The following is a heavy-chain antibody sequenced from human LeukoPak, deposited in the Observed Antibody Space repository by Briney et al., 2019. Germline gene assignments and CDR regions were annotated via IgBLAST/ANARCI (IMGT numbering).Heavy chain of an antibody. CDR2: INPNSGGT. Sequence: ASVKVSCKASGYTFTGYYMHWVRQAPGQGLEWVGWINPNSGGTNYAQKFQGRVTMTRDTSISTAYMELSRLRSDDTAVYYCAREGEGYSSSSCDYWGQGTLVTVSS. CDR3: AREGEGYSSSSCDY. J-gene: IGHJ4*02. D-gene: IGHD6-6*01. CDR1: GYTFTGYY. V-gene: IGHV1-2*02.